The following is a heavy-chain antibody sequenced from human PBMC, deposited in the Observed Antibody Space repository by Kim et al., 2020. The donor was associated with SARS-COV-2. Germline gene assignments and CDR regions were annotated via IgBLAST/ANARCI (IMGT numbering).Heavy chain of an antibody. CDR3: AKDKFRYGSGRYPDY. J-gene: IGHJ4*02. D-gene: IGHD3-10*01. CDR1: GFTFGDYA. Sequence: GGSLRLSCAASGFTFGDYAMHWVRQAPGKGLEWVSGISWNSGSIGYADSVKGRFTISRDNAKNSLYLQMNSLRAEDTALYYCAKDKFRYGSGRYPDYWGQGTLVTVSS. V-gene: IGHV3-9*01. CDR2: ISWNSGSI.